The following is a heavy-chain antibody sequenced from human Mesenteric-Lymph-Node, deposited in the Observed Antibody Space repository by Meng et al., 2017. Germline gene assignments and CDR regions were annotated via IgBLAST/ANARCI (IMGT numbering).Heavy chain of an antibody. CDR1: GFSFSQYW. J-gene: IGHJ4*02. V-gene: IGHV3-7*01. D-gene: IGHD5-12*01. CDR2: IKQDGSEI. CDR3: ARDHSGYDYGGFDY. Sequence: GESLKISCAASGFSFSQYWMHWVRQAPGRGLEWVANIKQDGSEIHYVDSVKGRFTISRDNSKNTLYLQMNSLRAEDTAVYYCARDHSGYDYGGFDYWGQGTLVTVSS.